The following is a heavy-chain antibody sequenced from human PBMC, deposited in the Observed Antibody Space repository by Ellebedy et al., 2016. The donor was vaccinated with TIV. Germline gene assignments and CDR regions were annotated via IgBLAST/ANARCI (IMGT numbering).Heavy chain of an antibody. V-gene: IGHV3-13*01. CDR2: IGTAGDT. J-gene: IGHJ6*02. CDR1: GFTFSRYD. D-gene: IGHD6-13*01. CDR3: ARGEQQRVSGYYYYCGMDV. Sequence: PGGSLTLSCAASGFTFSRYDMHWVRQPTGKGLEWVSAIGTAGDTYFPGSVKGRFTISKDNAKNSLYLQMNSLSAGDTAVYYCARGEQQRVSGYYYYCGMDVWGQGTTVTVSS.